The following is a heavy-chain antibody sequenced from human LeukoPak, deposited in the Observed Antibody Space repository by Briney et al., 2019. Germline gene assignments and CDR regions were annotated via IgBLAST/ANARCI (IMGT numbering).Heavy chain of an antibody. CDR3: ARAEDSSGWYPVDY. V-gene: IGHV4-59*01. CDR1: GGSISSYY. J-gene: IGHJ4*02. CDR2: IYYSGST. Sequence: SETLSLTCTVSGGSISSYYWSWIRQPPGKGLEWIGYIYYSGSTNYNPSLKSRVTISVDTSKNQFSLKLSSVTAADTAVYYCARAEDSSGWYPVDYWGQGTVVTVSS. D-gene: IGHD6-19*01.